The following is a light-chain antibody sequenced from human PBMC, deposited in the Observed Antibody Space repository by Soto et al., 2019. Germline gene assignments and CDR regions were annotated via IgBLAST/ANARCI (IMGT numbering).Light chain of an antibody. V-gene: IGKV3-15*01. CDR3: HQYNNWLYT. Sequence: EIVMTQSPATLSVSPGERATLSCRASQSVSNNLAWYQQRPGQAPRLLIFAASTRATGVTARFSGGGSGTEFTITVSSLQSEDFAVYYCHQYNNWLYTFGQGTRLEI. J-gene: IGKJ5*01. CDR1: QSVSNN. CDR2: AAS.